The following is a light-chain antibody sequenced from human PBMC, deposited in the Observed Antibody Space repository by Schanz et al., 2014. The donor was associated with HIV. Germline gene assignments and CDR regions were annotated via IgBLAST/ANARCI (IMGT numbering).Light chain of an antibody. CDR3: NSYAGNDFLL. CDR2: EVS. V-gene: IGLV2-8*01. Sequence: QSALTQPPSASGSPGQSVTISCTGTSSDVGGHNYVSWYQHHPGKAPKLIIFEVSERPSGVPDRFSGSKSGNTASLTVSGLQAEDEADYYCNSYAGNDFLLFGGGTKLTVL. CDR1: SSDVGGHNY. J-gene: IGLJ2*01.